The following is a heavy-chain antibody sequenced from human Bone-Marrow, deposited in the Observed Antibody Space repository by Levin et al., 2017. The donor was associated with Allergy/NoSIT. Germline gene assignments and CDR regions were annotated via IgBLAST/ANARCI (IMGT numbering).Heavy chain of an antibody. CDR1: GFTFSSYS. CDR2: ISSSSSYI. Sequence: GGSLRLSCAASGFTFSSYSMNWVRQAPGKGLEWVSSISSSSSYIYYADSVKGRFTISRDNAKNSLYLQMNSLRAEDTAVYYCARDRIQKPHWFDPWGQGTLVTVSS. V-gene: IGHV3-21*01. D-gene: IGHD5-18*01. CDR3: ARDRIQKPHWFDP. J-gene: IGHJ5*02.